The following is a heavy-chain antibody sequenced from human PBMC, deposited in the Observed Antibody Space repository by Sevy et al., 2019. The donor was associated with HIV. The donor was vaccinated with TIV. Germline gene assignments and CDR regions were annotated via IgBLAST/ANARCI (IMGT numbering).Heavy chain of an antibody. J-gene: IGHJ6*03. V-gene: IGHV3-72*01. D-gene: IGHD2-15*01. CDR3: VRGPNCGVGGCQQISPYCLDV. CDR1: GFTFSDHY. CDR2: IRNRPNSYTS. Sequence: GEPLKISCAASGFTFSDHYVDWVRQAPGKGLEWVGRIRNRPNSYTSEYAASVKGRFTISRDDSRNSVYLQMNSLKTQDSAVYYCVRGPNCGVGGCQQISPYCLDVWGKGATVTVSS.